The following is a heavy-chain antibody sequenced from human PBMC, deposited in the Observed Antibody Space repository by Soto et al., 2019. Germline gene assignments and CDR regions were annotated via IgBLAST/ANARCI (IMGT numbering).Heavy chain of an antibody. V-gene: IGHV3-15*07. J-gene: IGHJ5*02. CDR1: GFTFSNAW. CDR2: IKSKTDGWTT. Sequence: PGGSLRLSCAASGFTFSNAWMNWVRQAPGKGLEWVGRIKSKTDGWTTDYAAPVKGRSTISRDDSKNTLYLQMNSLKTEDTAVYYCTTAPYGSGSYYPRDWFDPWGQGT. D-gene: IGHD3-10*01. CDR3: TTAPYGSGSYYPRDWFDP.